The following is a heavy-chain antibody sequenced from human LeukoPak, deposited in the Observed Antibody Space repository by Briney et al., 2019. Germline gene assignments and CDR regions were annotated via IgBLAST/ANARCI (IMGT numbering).Heavy chain of an antibody. Sequence: SETLSLTCTVSGGSISVTNYYWSWIRQPPGKGLEWIGHTSYTGSTNYNPSLKSRVTISVDTSKNQFSLKLSSVTAADTAVYYCARGRNDFWSGRPIIDYWGQGTLVTVSS. CDR3: ARGRNDFWSGRPIIDY. D-gene: IGHD3-3*01. CDR1: GGSISVTNYY. CDR2: TSYTGST. V-gene: IGHV4-61*05. J-gene: IGHJ4*02.